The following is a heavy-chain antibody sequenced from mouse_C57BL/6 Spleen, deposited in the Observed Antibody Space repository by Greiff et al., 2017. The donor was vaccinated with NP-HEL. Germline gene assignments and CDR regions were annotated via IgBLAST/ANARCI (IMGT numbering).Heavy chain of an antibody. CDR2: IDPSDSYT. D-gene: IGHD1-1*01. J-gene: IGHJ2*01. CDR1: GYTFTSYW. Sequence: QVQLQQPGAELVMPGASVKLSCKASGYTFTSYWMHWVKQRPGQGLEWIGEIDPSDSYTNYNQKFKGKSTLTVDKSSSTAYMQLSSLTSEDSAVYYCARDETTGRYGSDYWGQGTTLTVSS. CDR3: ARDETTGRYGSDY. V-gene: IGHV1-69*01.